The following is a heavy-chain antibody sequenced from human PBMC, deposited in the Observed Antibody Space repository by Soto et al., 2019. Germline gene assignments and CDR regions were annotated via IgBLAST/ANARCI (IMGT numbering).Heavy chain of an antibody. CDR2: ISDDGDST. CDR3: AKSLSTAVNYGLDV. J-gene: IGHJ6*02. D-gene: IGHD2-2*01. Sequence: PGGSLRLSCGASGFTLSDNAMTWVRQAPGKGLEWVSSISDDGDSTYYADSVKGRFAVSRDNSKNTLFLHMNSLGAEDTAVYYCAKSLSTAVNYGLDVWGQGTSVTVSS. CDR1: GFTLSDNA. V-gene: IGHV3-23*01.